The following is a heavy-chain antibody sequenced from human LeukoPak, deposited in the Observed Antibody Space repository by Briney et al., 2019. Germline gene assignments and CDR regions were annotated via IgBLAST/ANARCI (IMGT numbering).Heavy chain of an antibody. J-gene: IGHJ6*02. CDR1: GFTFSSYS. Sequence: PGGSLRLSCAASGFTFSSYSMNWVRQAPGKGLEWVSSISSSSYIYYADSVKGRFTISRDNAKNSLYLQMNSLRAEDTAVYYCARTPRETSYYYDSSGYSYYYYHGMDVWGQGTTVTVSS. CDR2: ISSSSYI. D-gene: IGHD3-22*01. CDR3: ARTPRETSYYYDSSGYSYYYYHGMDV. V-gene: IGHV3-21*01.